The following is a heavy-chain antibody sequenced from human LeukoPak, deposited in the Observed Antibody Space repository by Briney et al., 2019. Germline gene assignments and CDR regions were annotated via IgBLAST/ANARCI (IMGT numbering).Heavy chain of an antibody. CDR3: AAQEGP. V-gene: IGHV3-23*01. Sequence: GGSLRLSCAASGFIFSGYNMSWVRQAPGRGLEWVSAISDSGGRTHFADSGKGRFSISRDNFKSMLYLQMTSLRVEDTAVYYCAAQEGPWGQGTQVTVSS. J-gene: IGHJ5*02. CDR1: GFIFSGYN. CDR2: ISDSGGRT.